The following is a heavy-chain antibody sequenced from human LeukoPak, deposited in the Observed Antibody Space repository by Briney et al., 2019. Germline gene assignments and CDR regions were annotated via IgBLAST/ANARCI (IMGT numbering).Heavy chain of an antibody. V-gene: IGHV3-48*03. CDR1: GFTFSSYE. CDR3: ATYGSGSFFDY. J-gene: IGHJ4*02. Sequence: PGGSLRLSCAASGFTFSSYEMNWVRQAPGKGLEWVSYISSSGSTIYYADSVKGRFTISRDNPKNSLYLQMNSLRAEDTAVYYCATYGSGSFFDYWGQGTLVTVSS. CDR2: ISSSGSTI. D-gene: IGHD3-10*01.